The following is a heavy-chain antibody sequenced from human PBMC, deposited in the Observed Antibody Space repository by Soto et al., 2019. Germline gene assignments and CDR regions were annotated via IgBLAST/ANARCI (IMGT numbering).Heavy chain of an antibody. D-gene: IGHD3-22*01. J-gene: IGHJ6*02. CDR1: GGTFNSYA. CDR3: TRCWIRYHSIGYSLGIDGMDV. Sequence: QVQLVQSGAEVKKPESSVRVSCKASGGTFNSYAITWVRQAPGQGLEWMGGTIPMFGTTNYAEKFQGRVTISADESTNTAYMELSSLRSEDTAVYYCTRCWIRYHSIGYSLGIDGMDVWGQGTTVIVSS. V-gene: IGHV1-69*12. CDR2: TIPMFGTT.